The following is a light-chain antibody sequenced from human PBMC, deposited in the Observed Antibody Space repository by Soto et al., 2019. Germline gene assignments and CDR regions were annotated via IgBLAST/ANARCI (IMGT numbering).Light chain of an antibody. CDR3: SSYTSSSPPTWV. Sequence: QSALTQPASVSGSPGQSITISCTGTSRNVGGYNYVSLYQQHPGKATKLMIYEVSNRPSGVSNRFSGSTSGTPASLPISGLQAEDEADYYCSSYTSSSPPTWVFGGGTKLTVL. CDR2: EVS. V-gene: IGLV2-14*01. CDR1: SRNVGGYNY. J-gene: IGLJ3*02.